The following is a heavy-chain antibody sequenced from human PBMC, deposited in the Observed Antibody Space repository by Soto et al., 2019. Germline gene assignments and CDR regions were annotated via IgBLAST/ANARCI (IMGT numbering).Heavy chain of an antibody. CDR1: GYTFTSYG. CDR2: ISAYNGNT. J-gene: IGHJ5*02. CDR3: AGVRFLHWLPQWFDP. D-gene: IGHD3-3*01. Sequence: GASVKVSCKASGYTFTSYGISWVRQAPGQGLEWMGWISAYNGNTNYAQKLQGRVTMTTDTSTSTAYMELRSLRSDDTAVYYCAGVRFLHWLPQWFDPWGQGTLVTVSS. V-gene: IGHV1-18*01.